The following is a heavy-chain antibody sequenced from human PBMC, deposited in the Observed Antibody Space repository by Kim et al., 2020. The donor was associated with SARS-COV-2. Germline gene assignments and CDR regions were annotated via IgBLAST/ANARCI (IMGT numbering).Heavy chain of an antibody. CDR2: ISWNSGSI. Sequence: GGSLRLSCAASGFTFGDYAMHWVRQAPGKGLEWVSGISWNSGSIGYADSVKGRFTISRDNAKNSLYLQMNSLRAEDTALYYCAKDMESRKGYYYYYGMDVWGQGTTVTVSS. J-gene: IGHJ6*02. CDR3: AKDMESRKGYYYYYGMDV. CDR1: GFTFGDYA. V-gene: IGHV3-9*01. D-gene: IGHD3-3*01.